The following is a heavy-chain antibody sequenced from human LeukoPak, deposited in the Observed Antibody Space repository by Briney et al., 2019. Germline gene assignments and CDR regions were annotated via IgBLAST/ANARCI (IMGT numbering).Heavy chain of an antibody. CDR3: ARPLRYFDWAYAFDI. Sequence: ASVKVSCKASGYTFTSYYMHWVRQAPGQGLEWMGIINPSGGSTSYAQKFQGRVTMTRDTSTSTVYMELSSLRSEDTAVYYCARPLRYFDWAYAFDIWGQGTMVTVSS. J-gene: IGHJ3*02. V-gene: IGHV1-46*01. CDR2: INPSGGST. CDR1: GYTFTSYY. D-gene: IGHD3-9*01.